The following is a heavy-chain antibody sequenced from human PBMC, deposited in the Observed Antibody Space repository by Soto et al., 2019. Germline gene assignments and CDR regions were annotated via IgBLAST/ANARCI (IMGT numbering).Heavy chain of an antibody. Sequence: GGSLRLSCAASGFTFSSYAMSWVRQSPGKGLEWVSAISGSGGITYYADSVKGRLTISRDNSKNTLYLQMNSLRAEDTAVYYCAKERVVRYVIPGSFDYWAQGTLVTVSS. D-gene: IGHD3-10*01. CDR1: GFTFSSYA. CDR3: AKERVVRYVIPGSFDY. CDR2: ISGSGGIT. J-gene: IGHJ4*02. V-gene: IGHV3-23*01.